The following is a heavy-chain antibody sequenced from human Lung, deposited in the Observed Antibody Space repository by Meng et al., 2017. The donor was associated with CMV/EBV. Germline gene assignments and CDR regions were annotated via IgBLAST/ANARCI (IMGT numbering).Heavy chain of an antibody. V-gene: IGHV3-49*04. CDR2: IRTKVYNETT. CDR3: TGEHLPVFAVGVPGDY. J-gene: IGHJ4*02. Sequence: LSXTGSGFTFGDYGISWVRQAPGKGLEWVGLIRTKVYNETTEYAASVKGRFTISRDDSKNIAYLQMNSLKSEDTAVYFCTGEHLPVFAVGVPGDYWXQGTLVTVAS. CDR1: GFTFGDYG. D-gene: IGHD3-3*01.